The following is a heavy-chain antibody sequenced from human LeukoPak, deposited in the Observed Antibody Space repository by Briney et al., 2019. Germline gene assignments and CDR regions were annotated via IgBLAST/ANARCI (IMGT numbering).Heavy chain of an antibody. CDR3: PKDFRIGYSAHFDL. Sequence: GGSLRLSCVGSGFTFRSHAMSWVRPAPGKGLEFVAGIYENGGNTYYADSVKGRFSISRDNSKNTLYLQMESLRGEDTPVYYCPKDFRIGYSAHFDLWAQGALVTLSS. D-gene: IGHD2-21*01. V-gene: IGHV3-23*01. CDR2: IYENGGNT. CDR1: GFTFRSHA. J-gene: IGHJ1*01.